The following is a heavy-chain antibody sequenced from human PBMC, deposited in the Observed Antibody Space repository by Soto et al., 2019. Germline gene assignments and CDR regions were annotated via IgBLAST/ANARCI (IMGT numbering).Heavy chain of an antibody. V-gene: IGHV1-69*01. CDR3: ARVGIAAADSISGDY. CDR2: LIPIFGTA. Sequence: QVQLVQSGAEVKKPGSSVKVSCKASGGTFSSYAISWVRQAPGQGLEWMGGLIPIFGTANYAQKFQGRVTITADESKSTAYMELSSLRSEDTAVYYCARVGIAAADSISGDYWGQGTLVTVSS. CDR1: GGTFSSYA. D-gene: IGHD6-13*01. J-gene: IGHJ4*02.